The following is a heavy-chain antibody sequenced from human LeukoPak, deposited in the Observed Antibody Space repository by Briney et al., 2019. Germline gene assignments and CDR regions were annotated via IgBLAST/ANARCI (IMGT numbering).Heavy chain of an antibody. CDR3: AKDVGGSGSIDY. CDR1: GFTFSSYG. J-gene: IGHJ4*02. V-gene: IGHV3-30*18. Sequence: GRSLRLSCAASGFTFSSYGMHWVRQAPGKGLEWVAVISYDGSNKYYADSVKGRFTISRDNSKNTLYLQMNSLRAEDTAVYYCAKDVGGSGSIDYWGQRTLVTVSS. D-gene: IGHD3-10*01. CDR2: ISYDGSNK.